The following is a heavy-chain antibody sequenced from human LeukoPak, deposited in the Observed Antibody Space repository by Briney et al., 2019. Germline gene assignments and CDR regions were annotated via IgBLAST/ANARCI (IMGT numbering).Heavy chain of an antibody. CDR2: INHSGST. J-gene: IGHJ4*02. D-gene: IGHD3-22*01. V-gene: IGHV4-34*01. CDR3: ARVTGYMIEDYFDY. CDR1: GGSFSGYY. Sequence: SETLSLTCAVYGGSFSGYYWSWIRQPPGKGLEWIGEINHSGSTNYNPSLKSRVTMSVDTSKNQFSLNLSSVTAADTAVYYCARVTGYMIEDYFDYWGQGTLVTVSS.